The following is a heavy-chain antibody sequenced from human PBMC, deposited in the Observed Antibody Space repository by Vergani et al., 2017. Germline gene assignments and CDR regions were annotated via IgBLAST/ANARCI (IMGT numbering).Heavy chain of an antibody. Sequence: QVQLQESGPGLVKPSQTLSLPCTVSGGSISSGGYYWSWIRQHPGKGLEWLGYINDSGSTYYNPSLKGRVTISVDTSKNQFSLKLSSVTAADTAVYYCARVVVPAAIPGVSYYYYMDVWGKGTTVTVSS. CDR1: GGSISSGGYY. CDR3: ARVVVPAAIPGVSYYYYMDV. CDR2: INDSGST. V-gene: IGHV4-31*03. J-gene: IGHJ6*03. D-gene: IGHD2-2*02.